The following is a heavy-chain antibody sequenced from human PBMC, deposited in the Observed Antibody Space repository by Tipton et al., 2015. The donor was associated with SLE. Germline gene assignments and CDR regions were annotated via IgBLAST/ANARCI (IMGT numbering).Heavy chain of an antibody. Sequence: TLSLTCTVSGGSISSYYWSWIRQPAGKGLEWIGRIYTSGSTNYNPSLKSRVTMSVDTSKNQFSLKLSSVTAADTAVYYCAREDIVVVPAAPSKWAFDIWGQGTMVTVSS. J-gene: IGHJ3*02. CDR2: IYTSGST. CDR3: AREDIVVVPAAPSKWAFDI. CDR1: GGSISSYY. V-gene: IGHV4-4*07. D-gene: IGHD2-2*01.